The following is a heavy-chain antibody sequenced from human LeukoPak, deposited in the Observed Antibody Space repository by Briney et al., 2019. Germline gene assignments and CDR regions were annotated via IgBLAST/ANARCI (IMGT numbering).Heavy chain of an antibody. V-gene: IGHV3-23*01. J-gene: IGHJ4*02. D-gene: IGHD1-26*01. CDR3: AKSRGESRGASNY. CDR1: GFTVSSNY. CDR2: ISGSGDTT. Sequence: GGSLRLSCAASGFTVSSNYMNWVRQAPGKGLEWVSFISGSGDTTYYADSVKGRFTISRDKSKNTLYLQMNSLRAEDTAVYYCAKSRGESRGASNYWGQGTLVTVSS.